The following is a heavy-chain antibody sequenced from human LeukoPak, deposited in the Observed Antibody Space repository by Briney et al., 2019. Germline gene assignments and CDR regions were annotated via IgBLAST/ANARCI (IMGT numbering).Heavy chain of an antibody. V-gene: IGHV4-59*01. CDR3: ARARYSYGLADS. CDR2: IYYSGST. D-gene: IGHD5-18*01. Sequence: SETLSLTCTVSGGSISSYYWSWIRQPPGKELEWIGYIYYSGSTKYNPSLKNRVTISVDTSKNQFSLKLSSVTAADTAVYYCARARYSYGLADSWGQGTLVTVSS. CDR1: GGSISSYY. J-gene: IGHJ4*02.